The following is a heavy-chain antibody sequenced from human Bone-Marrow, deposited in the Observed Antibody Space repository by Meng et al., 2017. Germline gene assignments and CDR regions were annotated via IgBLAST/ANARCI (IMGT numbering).Heavy chain of an antibody. CDR3: ASIGFGGNWFDP. CDR2: INHSGST. CDR1: GGSCSVYY. Sequence: QVQLPRVGAGLLRAAAPLSLPCAVDGGSCSVYYWSWSRPTAGKGLEWIGDINHSGSTNYNPSLKSRVTISVDTSKNHISLKLTSVPAADTAVYFCASIGFGGNWFDPWGQGTLVTVSS. D-gene: IGHD3-10*01. J-gene: IGHJ5*02. V-gene: IGHV4-34*01.